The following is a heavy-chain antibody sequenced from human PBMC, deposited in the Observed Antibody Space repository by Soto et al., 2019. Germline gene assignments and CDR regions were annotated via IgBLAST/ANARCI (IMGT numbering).Heavy chain of an antibody. CDR1: RFNFSAAW. Sequence: EMQLVQSGGGLVKPGGSLRLSCVASRFNFSAAWLNWFRQAPGKGLEWVGRIKPKSEGGTADYAAPLKGRFTISRDDSQNTLHLQMDRLKTEDTAVYYCATAPYSSGPTWGLGALVTVSS. CDR3: ATAPYSSGPT. D-gene: IGHD6-19*01. J-gene: IGHJ4*02. V-gene: IGHV3-15*07. CDR2: IKPKSEGGTA.